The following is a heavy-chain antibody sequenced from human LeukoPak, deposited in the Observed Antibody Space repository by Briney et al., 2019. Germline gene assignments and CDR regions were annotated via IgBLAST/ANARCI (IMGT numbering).Heavy chain of an antibody. CDR2: INPSGGST. CDR3: ATADYYDSSGYSPPIDY. J-gene: IGHJ4*02. Sequence: GASVKVSCKASGYTFTSYYMHWVRQAPGQGLEWMGIINPSGGSTSYAQKFQGRVTMTRDTSTSTVYMELSSLRSEDTAVYYCATADYYDSSGYSPPIDYWGQGTLVTVSS. CDR1: GYTFTSYY. D-gene: IGHD3-22*01. V-gene: IGHV1-46*01.